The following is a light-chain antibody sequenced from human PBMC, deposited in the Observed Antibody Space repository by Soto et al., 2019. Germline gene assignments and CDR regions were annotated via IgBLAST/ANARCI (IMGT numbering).Light chain of an antibody. CDR3: QQYNTNPWT. CDR2: KVS. V-gene: IGKV1-5*03. Sequence: DIQMTQSPSTLSASVGDRVTITCRASQSLYNWLAWFQQKPGKAPKVLIYKVSNLESGVPSRFSGSGSGTEFTLTISSLQPDDFATYYCQQYNTNPWTFGQGTKVEIK. CDR1: QSLYNW. J-gene: IGKJ1*01.